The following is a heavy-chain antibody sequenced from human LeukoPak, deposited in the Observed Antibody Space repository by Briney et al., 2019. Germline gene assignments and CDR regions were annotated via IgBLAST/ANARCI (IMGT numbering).Heavy chain of an antibody. CDR1: GGSFSGYY. Sequence: SETLSLTCAVYGGSFSGYYWIWIRQPPGKGLEWIGEINHSGTTHYSPSLESRVTISVDTSKNQSSLKLASVSAADTAIYYCAKGAGGFSYYNWFDPWGQGTLVTVSS. CDR2: INHSGTT. J-gene: IGHJ5*02. D-gene: IGHD5-18*01. V-gene: IGHV4-34*01. CDR3: AKGAGGFSYYNWFDP.